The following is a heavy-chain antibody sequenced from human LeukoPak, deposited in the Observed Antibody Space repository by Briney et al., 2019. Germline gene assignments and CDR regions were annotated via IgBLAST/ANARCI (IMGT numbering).Heavy chain of an antibody. J-gene: IGHJ4*02. Sequence: GGSLRLSCAASGFTFNIYSMNWVRQAPGKGLEWISYITSNLATIRYADSVRGRFTISRDNAGKSLFLHMNGLRDDDTAVYYCARSVEGHFDYWGQGTLVTVSS. CDR3: ARSVEGHFDY. D-gene: IGHD2-21*01. V-gene: IGHV3-48*02. CDR1: GFTFNIYS. CDR2: ITSNLATI.